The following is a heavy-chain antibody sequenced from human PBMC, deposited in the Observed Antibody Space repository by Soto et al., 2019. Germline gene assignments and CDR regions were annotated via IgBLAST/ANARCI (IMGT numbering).Heavy chain of an antibody. Sequence: SETLSLTCAVYGGSFSGYYWSWIRQPPGKGLEWIGEINHSGSTNSNPSLKSRVTISVDTSKNQFSLKLSSVTAADTAVYCCARGTLPRAARLEEDWGQGTLVTVSS. CDR1: GGSFSGYY. CDR3: ARGTLPRAARLEED. D-gene: IGHD6-6*01. J-gene: IGHJ4*02. V-gene: IGHV4-34*01. CDR2: INHSGST.